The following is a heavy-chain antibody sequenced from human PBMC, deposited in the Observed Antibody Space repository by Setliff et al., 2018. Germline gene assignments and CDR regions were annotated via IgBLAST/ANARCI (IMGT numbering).Heavy chain of an antibody. V-gene: IGHV4-61*09. Sequence: TLSLTCTVSGDFVTSRYYHWSWIRRPAGKGLEWIGHMNGDGSTHCNPSLKSRVTLSRDTSKNQFSLSLTSVTAADTAIYYCAAYYGNRGGPASWGQGTLVTVSS. CDR2: MNGDGST. J-gene: IGHJ5*02. CDR1: GDFVTSRYYH. D-gene: IGHD3-10*01. CDR3: AAYYGNRGGPAS.